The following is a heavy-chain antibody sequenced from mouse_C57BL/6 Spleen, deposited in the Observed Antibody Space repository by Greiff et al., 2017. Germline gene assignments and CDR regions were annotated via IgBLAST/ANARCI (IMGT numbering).Heavy chain of an antibody. J-gene: IGHJ4*01. CDR1: GFTFSDYG. Sequence: EVHLVESGGGLVKPGGSLKLSCAASGFTFSDYGMHWVRQAPEKGLEWVAYISSGSSTIYYADTVKGRFTISRDNAKNTLFLQMTSLRSEDTAMDYCARLLPYYAMDYWGQGTSGTVSS. CDR3: ARLLPYYAMDY. CDR2: ISSGSSTI. V-gene: IGHV5-17*01.